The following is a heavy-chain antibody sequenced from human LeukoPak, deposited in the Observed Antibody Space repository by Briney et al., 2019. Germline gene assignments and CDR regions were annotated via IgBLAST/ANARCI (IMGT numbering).Heavy chain of an antibody. CDR1: GYTFTSYG. CDR2: ISAYNGNT. CDR3: ARDNLEDIVVVPAARGGIGY. Sequence: ASVKVSCKASGYTFTSYGISWVRQAPGQGLEWMGWISAYNGNTNYAQKLQGRVTMTTDTSTSTAYMELRSLRSDDTAVYYCARDNLEDIVVVPAARGGIGYWGQGTLVTVSS. V-gene: IGHV1-18*01. J-gene: IGHJ4*02. D-gene: IGHD2-2*01.